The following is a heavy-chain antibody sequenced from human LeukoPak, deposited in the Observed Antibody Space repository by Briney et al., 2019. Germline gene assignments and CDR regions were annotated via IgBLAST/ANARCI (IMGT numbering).Heavy chain of an antibody. CDR3: TRDWHCSSTNCHPYD. Sequence: GGSLRLSRRGSGFIFSDYAMSWIRQAPGKGLEWVGFIRSKANGATTEYGASGKGRITISRHDSEGVAYLQMNSLKTDDTAVYYCTRDWHCSSTNCHPYDWGQGALVPVSS. D-gene: IGHD2-2*01. CDR2: IRSKANGATT. CDR1: GFIFSDYA. J-gene: IGHJ4*02. V-gene: IGHV3-49*03.